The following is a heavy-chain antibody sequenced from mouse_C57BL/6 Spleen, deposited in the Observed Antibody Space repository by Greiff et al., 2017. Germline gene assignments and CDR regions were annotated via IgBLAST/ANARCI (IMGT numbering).Heavy chain of an antibody. CDR1: GYAFSSSW. Sequence: QVQLQQSGPELVKPGASVKISCKASGYAFSSSWMNWVKQRPGKGLEWIGRIYPGDGDTNYNGKFKGKATLTADKSSSTAYMQLSSLTSEDSAVYFCAREGLYYGSSYGFAYWGKGTLVTVSA. J-gene: IGHJ3*01. CDR2: IYPGDGDT. CDR3: AREGLYYGSSYGFAY. V-gene: IGHV1-82*01. D-gene: IGHD1-1*01.